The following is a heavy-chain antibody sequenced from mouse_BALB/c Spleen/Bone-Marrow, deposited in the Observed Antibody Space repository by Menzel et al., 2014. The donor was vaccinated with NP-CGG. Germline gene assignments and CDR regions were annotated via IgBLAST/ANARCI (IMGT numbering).Heavy chain of an antibody. J-gene: IGHJ4*01. Sequence: VHVKQSGAELVKPGASVKLSCTASGFNIEDTYMHWVKQRPEQGLERIGRIDPANGNTKYDPKFQGKATITADTSSNTAYLQLSSLTSEDTAVYYCAEITTAAYYVMDYWGQGTSVTVSS. D-gene: IGHD1-2*01. CDR3: AEITTAAYYVMDY. CDR2: IDPANGNT. CDR1: GFNIEDTY. V-gene: IGHV14-3*02.